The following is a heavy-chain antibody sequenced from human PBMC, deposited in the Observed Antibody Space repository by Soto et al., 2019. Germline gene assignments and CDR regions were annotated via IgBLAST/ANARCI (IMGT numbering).Heavy chain of an antibody. CDR2: ISPYNGTT. Sequence: ASVKVSCKASGYTFTTYGISWVRQAPGQGLEWMGWISPYNGTTKYAEKFQGEMTMTTDTATSTAYMDLRSLRPDDTAVYYCARDGERDTGLNFYYYLHGMDAWGQGTRVTVSS. J-gene: IGHJ6*02. D-gene: IGHD1-1*01. V-gene: IGHV1-18*04. CDR3: ARDGERDTGLNFYYYLHGMDA. CDR1: GYTFTTYG.